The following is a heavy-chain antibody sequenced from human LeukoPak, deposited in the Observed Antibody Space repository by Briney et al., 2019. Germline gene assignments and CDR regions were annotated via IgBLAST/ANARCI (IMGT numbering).Heavy chain of an antibody. CDR3: AKVREYDILTGPLDY. CDR1: GFTFSSYA. CDR2: ISGSGGST. Sequence: GGSLRLSCAASGFTFSSYAMSWVRQAPGKGLEWVSAISGSGGSTYYADSVKGRFTISRDNSKNTLYLQMNSLRAEDTAVYYCAKVREYDILTGPLDYWGQGTLVTVSS. V-gene: IGHV3-23*01. J-gene: IGHJ4*02. D-gene: IGHD3-9*01.